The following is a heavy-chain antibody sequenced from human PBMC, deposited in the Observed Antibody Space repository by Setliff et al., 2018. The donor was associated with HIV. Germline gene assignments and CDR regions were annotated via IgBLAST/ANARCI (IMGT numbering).Heavy chain of an antibody. CDR1: GGSISSYY. CDR3: AKSGRAQWLVPYHFDY. Sequence: SETLSLTCNVSGGSISSYYWNWIRQPPGKGLEWIGYIYYSGGTNYNPSLKSRVTISADKSKNQFSLKLSSVTAADTAVYYCAKSGRAQWLVPYHFDYWGQGTLVTVSS. J-gene: IGHJ4*02. D-gene: IGHD6-19*01. V-gene: IGHV4-59*01. CDR2: IYYSGGT.